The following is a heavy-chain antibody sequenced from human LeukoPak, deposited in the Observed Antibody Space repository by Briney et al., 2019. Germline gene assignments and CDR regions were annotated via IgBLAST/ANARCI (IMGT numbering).Heavy chain of an antibody. CDR1: GFTFSGSA. D-gene: IGHD2-8*01. J-gene: IGHJ6*03. V-gene: IGHV3-23*01. CDR3: ANGNRCTSPNCLGYYYFYMGV. Sequence: GGSLRLSCAASGFTFSGSAMHWVRQAPGRGLEWVSGFSGSGGTTYYADSVKGRFTISRDNSKNTLYLQMNSLRAEDTAVYYCANGNRCTSPNCLGYYYFYMGVWGKGTTVTVSS. CDR2: FSGSGGTT.